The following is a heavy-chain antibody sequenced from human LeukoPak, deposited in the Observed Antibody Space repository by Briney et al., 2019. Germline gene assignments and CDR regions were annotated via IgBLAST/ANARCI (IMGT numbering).Heavy chain of an antibody. J-gene: IGHJ4*02. Sequence: GGSLRLSCVGSGFIFSSYSMNWVRQAPGKGLEWVSHIGRGITYADSVKGRFTISRDNAKNSVYLQMNSLRAEDTAVYYCARDAPAGEKPEYFFDYWGQGTLVTVSS. CDR2: IGRGIT. CDR1: GFIFSSYS. CDR3: ARDAPAGEKPEYFFDY. V-gene: IGHV3-48*04.